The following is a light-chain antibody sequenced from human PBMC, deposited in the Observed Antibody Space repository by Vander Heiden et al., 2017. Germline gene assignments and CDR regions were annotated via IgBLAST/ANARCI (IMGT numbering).Light chain of an antibody. J-gene: IGKJ2*01. V-gene: IGKV3-20*01. CDR1: QSVSSSY. CDR2: GVS. CDR3: QQSGNSPS. Sequence: EFVLTQSPGTLSLSPGERATLSCRASQSVSSSYLAWYQQKPGQAPRLLIYGVSNRATGIPERFSGGGSGTDFTLTISRLEPEDFAVYYCQQSGNSPSFGQGTKLEIK.